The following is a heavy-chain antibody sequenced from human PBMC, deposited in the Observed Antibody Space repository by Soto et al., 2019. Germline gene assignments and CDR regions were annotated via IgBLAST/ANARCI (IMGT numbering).Heavy chain of an antibody. CDR3: ARDVARSRGYYFDY. Sequence: ASVKVSCKASGYTFICYYMHWVRQAPGQGLEWMGWINPNSGGTNYAQKFQGRVTMTRDTSISTAYMELSRLRSDDTAVYYSARDVARSRGYYFDYWGQGTLVTVSS. J-gene: IGHJ4*02. V-gene: IGHV1-2*02. D-gene: IGHD2-2*01. CDR2: INPNSGGT. CDR1: GYTFICYY.